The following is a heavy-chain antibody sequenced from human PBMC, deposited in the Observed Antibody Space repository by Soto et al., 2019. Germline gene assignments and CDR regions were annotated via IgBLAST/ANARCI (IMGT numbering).Heavy chain of an antibody. CDR2: ISSSSSTI. CDR1: GFTFSSYS. J-gene: IGHJ4*02. CDR3: ARSPLPSDYDFWSGPQYFDY. D-gene: IGHD3-3*01. Sequence: PGGSLRLSCAASGFTFSSYSMNWVRQAPGKGLEWVSYISSSSSTIYYADFVKGRFTISRDNAKNSLYLQMNSLRDEDTAVYYCARSPLPSDYDFWSGPQYFDYWGQGTLVTVSS. V-gene: IGHV3-48*02.